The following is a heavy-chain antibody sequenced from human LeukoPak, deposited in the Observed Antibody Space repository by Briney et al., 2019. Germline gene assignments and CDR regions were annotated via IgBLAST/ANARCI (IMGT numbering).Heavy chain of an antibody. CDR2: LNAGNGLT. Sequence: ASVKVSCKASGYTFITYVMHWVRQAPGQRLEWMGWLNAGNGLTKYSQKFQGTVTITRDTSASTAYMELSSLRSEDTAVYYCATSRNSARGIEYWGQGTLVTVSS. CDR3: ATSRNSARGIEY. V-gene: IGHV1-3*01. CDR1: GYTFITYV. D-gene: IGHD2-15*01. J-gene: IGHJ4*02.